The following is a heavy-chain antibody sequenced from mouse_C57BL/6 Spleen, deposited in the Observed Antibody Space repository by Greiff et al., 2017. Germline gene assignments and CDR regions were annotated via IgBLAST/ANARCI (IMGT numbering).Heavy chain of an antibody. CDR2: IYPGDGDT. J-gene: IGHJ1*01. CDR1: GYAFSSSW. Sequence: QVHVKQSGPELVKPGASVKISCKASGYAFSSSWMNWVKQRPGKGLEWIGRIYPGDGDTNYNGKFKGKATLTADKSSSTAYMQLSSLTSEDSAVYFCARRDSNSWYFDVWGAGTTVTVSS. CDR3: ARRDSNSWYFDV. D-gene: IGHD2-5*01. V-gene: IGHV1-82*01.